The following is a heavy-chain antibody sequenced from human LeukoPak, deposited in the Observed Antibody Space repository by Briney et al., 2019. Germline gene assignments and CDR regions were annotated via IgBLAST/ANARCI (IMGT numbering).Heavy chain of an antibody. Sequence: ASVKVSCKASGYTFTSYYMHWVRQAPGQGLEWMGIINPSGGSTSYAQKFQGRVTITADESTSTTYMELSSLRSEDTAVYYCASWWRWQQHNWFDPWGQGTLVTVSS. CDR1: GYTFTSYY. V-gene: IGHV1-46*01. D-gene: IGHD5-24*01. CDR2: INPSGGST. J-gene: IGHJ5*02. CDR3: ASWWRWQQHNWFDP.